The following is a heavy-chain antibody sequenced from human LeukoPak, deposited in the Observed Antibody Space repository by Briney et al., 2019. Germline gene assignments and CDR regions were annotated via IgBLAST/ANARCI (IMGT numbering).Heavy chain of an antibody. D-gene: IGHD3-16*02. CDR1: GGSIGSSSYY. CDR2: IYYSGST. V-gene: IGHV4-39*01. Sequence: SETLSLTCTVSGGSIGSSSYYWGWIRQPPGKGLEWIGSIYYSGSTYYNPSLKSRVTISVDTSKNQFSLKLSSVTAADTAVYYCASQYYDYVWGSYRWDYWGQGTLVTVSS. CDR3: ASQYYDYVWGSYRWDY. J-gene: IGHJ4*02.